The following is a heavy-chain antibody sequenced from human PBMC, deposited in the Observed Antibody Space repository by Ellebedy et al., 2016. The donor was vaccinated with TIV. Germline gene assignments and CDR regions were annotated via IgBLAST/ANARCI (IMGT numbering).Heavy chain of an antibody. D-gene: IGHD4-17*01. CDR1: GGTFSSYA. CDR2: IIPIFGTA. V-gene: IGHV1-69*13. CDR3: ARPPVYGAGYFDL. J-gene: IGHJ2*01. Sequence: SVKVSCXASGGTFSSYAISWVRQAPGQGLEWMGGIIPIFGTANYAQKFQGRVTITADESTSTAYMELSSLRSEDTAVYYCARPPVYGAGYFDLWGRGTLVTVSS.